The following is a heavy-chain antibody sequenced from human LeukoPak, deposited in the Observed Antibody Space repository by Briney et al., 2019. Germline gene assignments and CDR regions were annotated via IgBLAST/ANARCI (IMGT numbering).Heavy chain of an antibody. J-gene: IGHJ5*02. D-gene: IGHD6-13*01. CDR3: AREGRYSSSAFAP. Sequence: GGSLRLSCAASGFTFSDYYMSWIRQAPGKGLEWVSYISSSSSYTNYADSVKRRFTISRDNAKNSLYLQMNSLRAEDTAVYYCAREGRYSSSAFAPGGQGPLVPVSS. CDR2: ISSSSSYT. V-gene: IGHV3-11*06. CDR1: GFTFSDYY.